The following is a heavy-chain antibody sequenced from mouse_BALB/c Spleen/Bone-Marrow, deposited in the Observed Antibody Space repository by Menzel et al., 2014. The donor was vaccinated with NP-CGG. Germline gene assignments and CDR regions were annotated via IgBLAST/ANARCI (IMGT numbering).Heavy chain of an antibody. V-gene: IGHV1-63*02. CDR3: ATAPYYAMDY. J-gene: IGHJ4*01. CDR2: IYPGGGYT. CDR1: GYTFANYW. Sequence: VQLQQSGAELVRPGTSVKISCKASGYTFANYWLGWVKQRHGHGLEWIGDIYPGGGYTNYNEKFKGKATLTADTSSSTAYMQLSSLTSEDSAVYFCATAPYYAMDYWGQGTSVTVSS.